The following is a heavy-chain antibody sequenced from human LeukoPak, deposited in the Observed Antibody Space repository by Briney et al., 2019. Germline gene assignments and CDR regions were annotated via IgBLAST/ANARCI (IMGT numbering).Heavy chain of an antibody. CDR3: ARIVGATTGYDY. Sequence: GGSLRLSCAASGFTFSSYGMSWVRQAPGKGLEWVSAISGSGGSTYYADSVKGRFTISRDNAKNSLYLQMNSLRAEDTAVYYCARIVGATTGYDYWGQGTLVTVSS. CDR2: ISGSGGST. D-gene: IGHD1-26*01. CDR1: GFTFSSYG. J-gene: IGHJ4*02. V-gene: IGHV3-23*01.